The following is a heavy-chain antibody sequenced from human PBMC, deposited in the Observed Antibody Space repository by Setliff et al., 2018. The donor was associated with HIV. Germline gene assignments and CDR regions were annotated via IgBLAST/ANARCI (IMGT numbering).Heavy chain of an antibody. Sequence: PGGSLRLSCAASGFSFSNSWMAWVRQCPGKGLEWVANIQQHGSEIHYVASVEGRFTISRDNAKNSLYLQMNSLRAEDTAVYYCVRGTLDFWGQGNLVTVSS. J-gene: IGHJ4*02. CDR1: GFSFSNSW. CDR3: VRGTLDF. V-gene: IGHV3-7*04. CDR2: IQQHGSEI.